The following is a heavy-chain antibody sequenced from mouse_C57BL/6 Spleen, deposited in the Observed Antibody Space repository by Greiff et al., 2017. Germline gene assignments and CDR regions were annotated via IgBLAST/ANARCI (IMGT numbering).Heavy chain of an antibody. CDR1: GFTFTDYY. D-gene: IGHD3-1*01. V-gene: IGHV7-3*01. CDR2: IRNKANGYTT. J-gene: IGHJ1*03. CDR3: ARYPRGYDWYFDV. Sequence: EVKVEESGGGLVQPGGSLSLSCAASGFTFTDYYMSWVRQPPGKALEWFGFIRNKANGYTTEYSASVKGRFTISRDNSQSILYLQMNALRAEDSATYYCARYPRGYDWYFDVGGTGTTVTVSS.